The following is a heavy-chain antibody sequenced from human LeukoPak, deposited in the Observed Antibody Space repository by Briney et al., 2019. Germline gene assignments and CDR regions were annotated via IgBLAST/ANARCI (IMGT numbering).Heavy chain of an antibody. J-gene: IGHJ1*01. D-gene: IGHD3-10*01. CDR3: AKYFASGSYYKLPH. CDR1: GFTFSSYA. Sequence: GGSLRLSCAASGFTFSSYAMSWVRQAPGKGLECVSTISGSGAYTYYADSVKGRFTISRDNSKNTLYLQMNSLRAEDTAVYYCAKYFASGSYYKLPHWGQGTLVTVSS. CDR2: ISGSGAYT. V-gene: IGHV3-23*01.